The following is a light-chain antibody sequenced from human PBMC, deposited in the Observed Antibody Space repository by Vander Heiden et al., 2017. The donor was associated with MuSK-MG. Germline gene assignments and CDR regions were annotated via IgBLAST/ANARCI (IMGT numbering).Light chain of an antibody. CDR1: SSNIVINT. CDR3: AAWDDSLEGVV. V-gene: IGLV1-44*01. CDR2: SND. Sequence: VLAQPPSPSGRPRQRVNISCPGSSSNIVINTVTWYRQPTGTAPHLLIYSNDQRPAGVPDRFSGCKSGTAASLAISGLQSEDEADYYCAAWDDSLEGVVLGGGTKLTV. J-gene: IGLJ2*01.